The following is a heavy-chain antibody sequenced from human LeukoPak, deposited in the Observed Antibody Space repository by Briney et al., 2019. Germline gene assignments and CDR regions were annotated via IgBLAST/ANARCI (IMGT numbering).Heavy chain of an antibody. V-gene: IGHV4-39*07. CDR2: VFYSGTT. CDR1: GGFISISTHY. Sequence: SETLSLTCSLSGGFISISTHYWGWIRQTPGKGLEWIGSVFYSGTTYFNPSLNGRLTISVDTSKNQFSLKLSSVTAADKAVYYCAREVAYYGSGSYYTGWFDPWGQGTLVTVSS. D-gene: IGHD3-10*01. CDR3: AREVAYYGSGSYYTGWFDP. J-gene: IGHJ5*02.